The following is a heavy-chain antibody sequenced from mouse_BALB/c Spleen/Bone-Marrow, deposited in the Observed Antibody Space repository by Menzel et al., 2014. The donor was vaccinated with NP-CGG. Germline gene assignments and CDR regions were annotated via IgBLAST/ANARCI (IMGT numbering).Heavy chain of an antibody. D-gene: IGHD4-1*01. Sequence: EVQLVESGGGLVQPGGSRKLSCSASGFSFXSFRMHWVRQAPEKGLEWVAYISSGSITIFYADTVKGRFTISGDNPKNTLFLQMTSLRSEDTAMYYCTRGGNWEDFDYWGQGTTLTVSS. CDR3: TRGGNWEDFDY. CDR1: GFSFXSFR. J-gene: IGHJ2*01. V-gene: IGHV5-17*02. CDR2: ISSGSITI.